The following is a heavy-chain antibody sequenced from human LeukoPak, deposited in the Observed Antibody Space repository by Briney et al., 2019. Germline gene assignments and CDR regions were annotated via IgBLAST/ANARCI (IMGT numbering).Heavy chain of an antibody. CDR1: GFTFSSYS. CDR3: ARDDRYSSSWKRFDS. CDR2: ISGGSKTI. Sequence: GGSLRLSCAASGFTFSSYSMNWDRQSPGQGLEWVSYISGGSKTIYYADSVKGRFTISRDNAKNSLFLQMNSLRAEDTAVYFCARDDRYSSSWKRFDSWGQGTLVTVSS. V-gene: IGHV3-48*04. J-gene: IGHJ4*02. D-gene: IGHD6-13*01.